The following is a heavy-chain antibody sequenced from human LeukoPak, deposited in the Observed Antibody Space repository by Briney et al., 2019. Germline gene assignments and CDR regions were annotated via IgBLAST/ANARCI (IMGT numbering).Heavy chain of an antibody. J-gene: IGHJ4*02. V-gene: IGHV4-34*01. D-gene: IGHD3/OR15-3a*01. CDR2: INHSRST. Sequence: SETLSLTCAVYGGSFSGYYWSWIRQPPGKGLEWIGEINHSRSTNYNPSLKSRVTISVDTSKNQFSLKLSSVSAADTAVYYCARGLHWAVTTSFFDCWGQGSLVIVA. CDR3: ARGLHWAVTTSFFDC. CDR1: GGSFSGYY.